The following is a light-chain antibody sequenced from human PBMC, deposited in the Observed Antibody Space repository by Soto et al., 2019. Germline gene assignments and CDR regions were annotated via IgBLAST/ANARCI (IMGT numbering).Light chain of an antibody. J-gene: IGKJ2*01. CDR3: QQAYIKPYT. CDR1: QGISTY. V-gene: IGKV1-39*01. Sequence: DIQATQSPVSLSASVGDRVTITCRTSQGISTYLNWYQQKAGDAPRLLISGASDLENGVPSRFSGSGSGADFTLTINSLRPEDFATYYCQQAYIKPYTFGQGTKLEI. CDR2: GAS.